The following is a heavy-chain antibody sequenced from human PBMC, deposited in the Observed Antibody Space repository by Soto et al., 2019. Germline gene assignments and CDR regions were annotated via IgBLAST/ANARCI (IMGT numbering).Heavy chain of an antibody. CDR1: GGSISRYY. CDR2: AYYSGDT. J-gene: IGHJ5*02. CDR3: ARDRSAYGGGGTGEVKENWFDP. D-gene: IGHD3-22*01. V-gene: IGHV4-59*01. Sequence: SETLSLTCSVSGGSISRYYWSWIRQPPGKGLEWIGYAYYSGDTGYNPSLKSRVTMAVDTSKSQVSLKLSSVTAADTAVYYCARDRSAYGGGGTGEVKENWFDPWGQGALVTVSS.